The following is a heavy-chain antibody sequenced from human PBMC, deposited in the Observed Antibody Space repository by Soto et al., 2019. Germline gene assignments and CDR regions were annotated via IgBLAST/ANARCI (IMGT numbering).Heavy chain of an antibody. CDR1: GYTFTNYQ. CDR3: ARGDESGFLDF. J-gene: IGHJ4*02. V-gene: IGHV1-46*01. Sequence: HVQLVQSGAEVKKPGASVKISCRTSGYTFTNYQLHCVRQAPGQGLEWMGIINSGCGGTYAAQRFQGRVTRTRHTSTSTVYMELSSLTSEDTAIYYWARGDESGFLDFWGQGTLVTVAS. CDR2: INSGCGGT. D-gene: IGHD3-22*01.